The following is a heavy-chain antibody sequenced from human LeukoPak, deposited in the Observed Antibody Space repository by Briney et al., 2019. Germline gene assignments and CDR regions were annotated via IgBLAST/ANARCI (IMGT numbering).Heavy chain of an antibody. D-gene: IGHD2-2*01. V-gene: IGHV4-34*01. CDR3: ARGRKYQLLYYFDY. J-gene: IGHJ4*02. Sequence: PSETLSLTCAVYGGSFSGYYWSWIRQPPGKGLEWIGEINHSGSTNYNPSLKSRVTIPVDTSKNQFSLKLSSVTAADTAVYYCARGRKYQLLYYFDYWGQGTLVTVSS. CDR1: GGSFSGYY. CDR2: INHSGST.